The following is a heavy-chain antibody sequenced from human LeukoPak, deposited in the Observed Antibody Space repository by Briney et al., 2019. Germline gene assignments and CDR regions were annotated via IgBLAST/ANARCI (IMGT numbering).Heavy chain of an antibody. V-gene: IGHV3-23*01. CDR2: ISGRGDST. CDR1: GFTLNTYA. D-gene: IGHD6-13*01. CDR3: AKDRVAATGIGELEH. J-gene: IGHJ1*01. Sequence: PGGSLRLSCAASGFTLNTYAMSWVRQAPGKGLEWVSAISGRGDSTYYTDSVKGRFTISRDNSKNTLYLQMNSLRAEDTAVYCCAKDRVAATGIGELEHWGQGTLVTVSS.